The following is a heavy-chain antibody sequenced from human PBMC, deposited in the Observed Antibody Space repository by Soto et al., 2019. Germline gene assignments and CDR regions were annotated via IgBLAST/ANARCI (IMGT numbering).Heavy chain of an antibody. V-gene: IGHV1-46*02. CDR1: GYTFENYY. CDR3: ARELQFPHQETGMDV. D-gene: IGHD6-19*01. CDR2: IDPTGGRT. J-gene: IGHJ6*02. Sequence: QVHLVQSGAEVKKPGASVKVSCKASGYTFENYYMHWVRQAPGQGLEWLGIIDPTGGRTTYAQKFQERVTMTRDTSTSTVYMELSSLRSNDTALYYCARELQFPHQETGMDVWGQGTTVTVSS.